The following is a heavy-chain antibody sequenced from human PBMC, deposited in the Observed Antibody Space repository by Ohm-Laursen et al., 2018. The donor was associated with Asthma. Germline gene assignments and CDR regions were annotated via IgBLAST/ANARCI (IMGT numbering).Heavy chain of an antibody. V-gene: IGHV3-33*08. CDR1: GFTFSSYG. J-gene: IGHJ6*02. CDR3: ARERKDIVVVPAAILDYYYYYYGMDV. D-gene: IGHD2-2*01. CDR2: IWYDGSNK. Sequence: LRLSCTASGFTFSSYGMHWVRQAPGKGLEWVAVIWYDGSNKYYADSVKGRFTISRDNSKNTLYLQMNSLRAEDTAVYYCARERKDIVVVPAAILDYYYYYYGMDVWGQGTTVTVSS.